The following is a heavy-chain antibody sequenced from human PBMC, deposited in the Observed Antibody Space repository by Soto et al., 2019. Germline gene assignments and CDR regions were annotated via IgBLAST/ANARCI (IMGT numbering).Heavy chain of an antibody. CDR3: ARDNCRGWPQDFDY. D-gene: IGHD6-19*01. CDR2: IWYDGSNK. CDR1: GFTFSSYG. V-gene: IGHV3-33*01. J-gene: IGHJ4*02. Sequence: QVQLVESGGGVVQPGRSLRLSCAASGFTFSSYGMHWVRQAPGKGLEWVAVIWYDGSNKYYADSVKGRFTISRDNSNNTLYLQMNSLRAEDTAVYYCARDNCRGWPQDFDYWGQGTLVTVSS.